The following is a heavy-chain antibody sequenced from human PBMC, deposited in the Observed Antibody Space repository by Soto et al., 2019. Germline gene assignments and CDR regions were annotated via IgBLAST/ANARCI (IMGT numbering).Heavy chain of an antibody. CDR2: INSDGNST. D-gene: IGHD4-4*01. CDR1: GFTFSPFW. J-gene: IGHJ4*02. CDR3: ARGSNHFDY. V-gene: IGHV3-74*01. Sequence: PGGSLRLSCAASGFTFSPFWMHWVRQVPGKGLVWVSRINSDGNSTSYADSVKGRFTISRDNAKNTLYLQMNSLRAEDTAVYYCARGSNHFDYWGQGTLVTVSS.